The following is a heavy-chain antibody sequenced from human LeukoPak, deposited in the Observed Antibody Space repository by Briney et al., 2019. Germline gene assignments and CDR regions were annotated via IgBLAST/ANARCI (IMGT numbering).Heavy chain of an antibody. V-gene: IGHV1-18*01. CDR2: ISTYDDDT. CDR1: GYTLTSYG. CDR3: ASLGAEGYFDH. Sequence: ASVKVSCKASGYTLTSYGINWVRQAPGQGLEGMGWISTYDDDTNYAQNFQGRVTMTADTSTSTAYMELRSLKSDDTAVYYCASLGAEGYFDHWGQGTLVTVSS. D-gene: IGHD3-16*01. J-gene: IGHJ4*02.